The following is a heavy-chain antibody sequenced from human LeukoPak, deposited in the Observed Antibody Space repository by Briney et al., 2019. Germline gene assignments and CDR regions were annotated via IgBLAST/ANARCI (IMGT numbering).Heavy chain of an antibody. Sequence: PSETLSLTCAVYGGSFSGYYWSWIRQPPGKGLEWIGEINHSGSTNYDPSLKSRVTISVDTSKNQFSLKLSSVTAADTAVYYCARVGPKRLPRTLHCSSTSCYNSWFDPWGQGTLVTVSS. D-gene: IGHD2-2*02. CDR2: INHSGST. V-gene: IGHV4-34*01. CDR1: GGSFSGYY. CDR3: ARVGPKRLPRTLHCSSTSCYNSWFDP. J-gene: IGHJ5*02.